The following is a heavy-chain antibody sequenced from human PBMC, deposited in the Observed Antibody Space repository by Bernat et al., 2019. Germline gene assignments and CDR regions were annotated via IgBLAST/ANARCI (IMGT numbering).Heavy chain of an antibody. J-gene: IGHJ4*02. CDR2: IKWNGGST. CDR1: GFTFDDDG. Sequence: EVQLVESGGGVVRPGGSLRLSCAASGFTFDDDGMSWVRQAPGKGLEWVSGIKWNGGSTGYADSVKGRVTIYRDNAKNSLYLQMNSLRAEDTALYYCARLGDSSGKRDYWGQGTLVTVSP. D-gene: IGHD3-22*01. V-gene: IGHV3-20*04. CDR3: ARLGDSSGKRDY.